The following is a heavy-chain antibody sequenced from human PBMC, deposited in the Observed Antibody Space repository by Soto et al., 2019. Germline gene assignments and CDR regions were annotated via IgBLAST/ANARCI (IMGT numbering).Heavy chain of an antibody. V-gene: IGHV3-33*01. CDR1: GFTFSSYG. Sequence: GGSLRLSCAASGFTFSSYGMHWVRQAPGKGLEWVAVIWYDGSNKYYADSVKGRFTISRDNSKNTLYLQMNSLRAEDTAVYYCARDPLSSTSCYLCSSYMDVWGKGTTVTVSS. D-gene: IGHD2-2*01. CDR2: IWYDGSNK. CDR3: ARDPLSSTSCYLCSSYMDV. J-gene: IGHJ6*03.